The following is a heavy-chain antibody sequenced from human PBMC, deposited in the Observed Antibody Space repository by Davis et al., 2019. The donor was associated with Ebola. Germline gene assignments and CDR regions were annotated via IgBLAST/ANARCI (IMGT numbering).Heavy chain of an antibody. V-gene: IGHV6-1*01. Sequence: HSQTLSLTCAISGDSVPSSSGAWNWIRQSPSRGLEWLGRTYYGSKWNNDYAVSVKSRLIINPDTSKNQFSLQLNSVTPEDTAVYYCAMGWMQGGLANWGQGTLVTVSS. D-gene: IGHD5-18*01. CDR1: GDSVPSSSGA. CDR2: TYYGSKWNN. J-gene: IGHJ4*02. CDR3: AMGWMQGGLAN.